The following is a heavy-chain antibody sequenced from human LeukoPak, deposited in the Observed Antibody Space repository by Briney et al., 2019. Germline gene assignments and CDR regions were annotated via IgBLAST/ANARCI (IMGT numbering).Heavy chain of an antibody. CDR1: VFSFNNYS. CDR3: ARANNSSWHN. CDR2: IKPDGRAE. Sequence: GGSLRLSCAASVFSFNNYSMVWVRQTPGRGLEWVANIKPDGRAEYYAASVKGRFTVSRDNAKNSLFLQMNSLRVEDTAVYYCARANNSSWHNWGQGTLVTVSS. D-gene: IGHD6-13*01. J-gene: IGHJ4*02. V-gene: IGHV3-7*01.